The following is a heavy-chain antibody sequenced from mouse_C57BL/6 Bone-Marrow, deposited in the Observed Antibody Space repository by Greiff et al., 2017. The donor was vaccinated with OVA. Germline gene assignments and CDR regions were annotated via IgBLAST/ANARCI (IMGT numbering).Heavy chain of an antibody. CDR3: ARLDISHAY. D-gene: IGHD1-1*01. CDR1: GFTFSSYG. V-gene: IGHV5-6*01. CDR2: ISSGGSYT. Sequence: EVKVVESGGDLAKPGGSLKLSCAASGFTFSSYGMSWVRQTPDKRLEWVATISSGGSYTYYPDSVKGRFTISRDNAKNTRYLQMSSLKSEDTAMYYCARLDISHAYWGQGTLVTVAA. J-gene: IGHJ3*01.